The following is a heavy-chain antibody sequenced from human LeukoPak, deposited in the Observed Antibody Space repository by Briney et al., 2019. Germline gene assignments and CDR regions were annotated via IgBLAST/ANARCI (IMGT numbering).Heavy chain of an antibody. J-gene: IGHJ6*03. CDR1: GGSIGYYY. D-gene: IGHD1-26*01. V-gene: IGHV4-59*01. CDR3: ARGDHSGSYYYMDV. Sequence: PSETLSLTCTVSGGSIGYYYWSWIRQPPGKGLENLGYIYYSGSTNYNPSLRSRVTISVDTSKNQFSLRVTSVTAADTAVYYCARGDHSGSYYYMDVWGKGTTVTVSS. CDR2: IYYSGST.